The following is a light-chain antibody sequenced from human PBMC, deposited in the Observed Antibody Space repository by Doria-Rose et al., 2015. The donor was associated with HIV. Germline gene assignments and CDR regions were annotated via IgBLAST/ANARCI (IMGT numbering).Light chain of an antibody. J-gene: IGKJ1*01. Sequence: TQSPGTLSLSPGERATLSCRASQSLSSTYLAWYQQKPGQAPSLIIYDGSTRATGIPDRFSASGSGTDFTLTINRLEPEDFALYYCHQCGTSWTFGQGTKVEI. V-gene: IGKV3-20*01. CDR3: HQCGTSWT. CDR2: DGS. CDR1: QSLSSTY.